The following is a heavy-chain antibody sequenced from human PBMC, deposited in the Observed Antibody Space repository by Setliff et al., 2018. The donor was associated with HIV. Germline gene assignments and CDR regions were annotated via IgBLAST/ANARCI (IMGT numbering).Heavy chain of an antibody. CDR2: INHSGST. CDR1: GGSFNEYY. J-gene: IGHJ5*01. Sequence: PSETLSLTCAVYGGSFNEYYWNWIRQIPGKGLEWIGEINHSGSTNYNESLKRRLRISVDTSKNQFSLSLNSVTAADTAVYYCARAYRDNVWGSWRQISSWSDSWGQGNLVTVSS. V-gene: IGHV4-34*01. CDR3: ARAYRDNVWGSWRQISSWSDS. D-gene: IGHD3-16*01.